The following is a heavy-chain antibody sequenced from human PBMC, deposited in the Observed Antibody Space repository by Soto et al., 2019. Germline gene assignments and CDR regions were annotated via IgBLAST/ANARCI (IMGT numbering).Heavy chain of an antibody. D-gene: IGHD2-2*01. J-gene: IGHJ5*02. CDR3: ARGHGDIVVVPLTP. CDR2: ISAYNGNT. CDR1: GYTFTSYG. V-gene: IGHV1-18*01. Sequence: GASVKVSCKASGYTFTSYGISWVRQAPGQGLEWMGWISAYNGNTNYAQKLQGRVAMTTDTSTSTAYMELRSLRSDDTAVYYCARGHGDIVVVPLTPWGQGTLVTVSS.